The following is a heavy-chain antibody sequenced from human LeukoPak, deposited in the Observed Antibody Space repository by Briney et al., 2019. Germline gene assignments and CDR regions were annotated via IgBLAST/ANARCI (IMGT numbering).Heavy chain of an antibody. CDR1: GGSISSYY. J-gene: IGHJ3*02. V-gene: IGHV4-59*01. CDR2: IYYSGST. Sequence: SETLSLTCTVSGGSISSYYWSWIRQPPGKGLEWIGYIYYSGSTNYNPSLKSRFTISVDTSKNQFSLKLSSVTAADTAVYYCARDQTSKGDAFDIWGQGTMVTVSS. CDR3: ARDQTSKGDAFDI.